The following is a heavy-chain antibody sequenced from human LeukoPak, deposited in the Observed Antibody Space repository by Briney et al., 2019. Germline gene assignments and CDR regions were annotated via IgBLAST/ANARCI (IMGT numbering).Heavy chain of an antibody. CDR3: ARVVYGDYLP. J-gene: IGHJ5*02. Sequence: PSETLSLTCAVYGGSFSGYYWSWIRQPPGKGLEWIGEINHSGSTNYNPSLKSRVTISVDTSKNQFSLKLSSVTAADTAVYYCARVVYGDYLPWGQGTLVTVSS. CDR1: GGSFSGYY. D-gene: IGHD4-17*01. V-gene: IGHV4-34*01. CDR2: INHSGST.